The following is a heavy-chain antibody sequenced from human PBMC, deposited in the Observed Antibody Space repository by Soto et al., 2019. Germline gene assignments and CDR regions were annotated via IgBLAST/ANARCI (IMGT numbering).Heavy chain of an antibody. CDR1: GFTFSSYG. Sequence: GGSLRLSCAASGFTFSSYGMHWVRQAPGKGLEWVAVIWYDGSNKYYADSVKGRFTTSRDNSKNTLYLQMNSLRAEDTAVYYCARGHCSSTSCYYYYYYGMDVWGQGTTVTVSS. V-gene: IGHV3-33*01. CDR2: IWYDGSNK. D-gene: IGHD2-2*01. J-gene: IGHJ6*02. CDR3: ARGHCSSTSCYYYYYYGMDV.